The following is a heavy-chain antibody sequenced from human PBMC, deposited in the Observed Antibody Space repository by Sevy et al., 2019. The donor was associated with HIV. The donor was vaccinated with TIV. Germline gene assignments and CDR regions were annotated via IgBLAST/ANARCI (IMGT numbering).Heavy chain of an antibody. D-gene: IGHD3-22*01. J-gene: IGHJ4*02. CDR3: ARDLGYESTGYLPFFDN. Sequence: GGSLRLSCAASGFTFSTHAMHWVRQAPGKGLEWVAIISYDGNIEYYPDSVKGRLTISRDDSKNTQYLQMNSLRSEDTALYYCARDLGYESTGYLPFFDNWGQGTLVTVSS. V-gene: IGHV3-30-3*01. CDR2: ISYDGNIE. CDR1: GFTFSTHA.